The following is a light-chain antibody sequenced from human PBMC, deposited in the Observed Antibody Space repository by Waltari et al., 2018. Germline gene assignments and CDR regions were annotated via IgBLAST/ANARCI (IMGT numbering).Light chain of an antibody. CDR3: QRYNSYPIT. CDR1: QSIGSW. V-gene: IGKV1-5*03. CDR2: EAT. Sequence: DIQMTQSPSTLSASVGDRVTITCRASQSIGSWLAWYQQKPGKATKHLIYEATRLESVVPSRFSDSGIGTEFTLTISSLQPDDFATYYCQRYNSYPITFGPGTKVDI. J-gene: IGKJ3*01.